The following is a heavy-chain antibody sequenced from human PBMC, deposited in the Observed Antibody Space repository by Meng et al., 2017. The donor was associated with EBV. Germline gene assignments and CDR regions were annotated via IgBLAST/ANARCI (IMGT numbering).Heavy chain of an antibody. Sequence: QVQLVASSACVTNPGVAVKVSCKTSGGPFRYYAISWVRQAPGQGLEWLGGFLPRLGAPNYAQKFNGRVKITADESTSTHYMDLSSLRSEDTAIYYCASESGRGYTPDYWGQGTLVTVSS. V-gene: IGHV1-69*01. D-gene: IGHD3-10*01. CDR1: GGPFRYYA. CDR3: ASESGRGYTPDY. CDR2: FLPRLGAP. J-gene: IGHJ4*02.